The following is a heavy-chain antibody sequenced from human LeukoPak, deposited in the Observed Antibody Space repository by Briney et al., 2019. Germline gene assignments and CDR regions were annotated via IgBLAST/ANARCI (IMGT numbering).Heavy chain of an antibody. D-gene: IGHD3-22*01. Sequence: KPSETLSLTCTVSGGSISSSSYYWGWIRQPPGKGLEWIGSIYYSGSTYYNPSLKSRVTISVHTSKNQFSLKLSSVTAADTAVYYCARAPYRYYDSSGYYSPFDYWGQGTLVTVSS. CDR3: ARAPYRYYDSSGYYSPFDY. CDR1: GGSISSSSYY. V-gene: IGHV4-39*01. J-gene: IGHJ4*02. CDR2: IYYSGST.